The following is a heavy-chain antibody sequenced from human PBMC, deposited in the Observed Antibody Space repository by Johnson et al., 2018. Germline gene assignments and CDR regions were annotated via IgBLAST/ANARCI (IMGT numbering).Heavy chain of an antibody. J-gene: IGHJ1*01. Sequence: VQLVESGGGLVKPGGSLRLSCAASGFTFSNYWMSWVRQAPGKGLEWVANIKQDGSEKYYVDSVKGRFTISRDNAKNSLYLQMNTLGAEDTAVYYCASRYYDSSGYFAYFQHWGQGTLVTVSS. V-gene: IGHV3-7*01. CDR1: GFTFSNYW. D-gene: IGHD3-22*01. CDR3: ASRYYDSSGYFAYFQH. CDR2: IKQDGSEK.